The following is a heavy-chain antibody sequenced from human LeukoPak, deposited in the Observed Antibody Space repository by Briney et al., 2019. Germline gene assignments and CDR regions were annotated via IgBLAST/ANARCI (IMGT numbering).Heavy chain of an antibody. V-gene: IGHV3-9*01. J-gene: IGHJ4*02. CDR1: GFTFDDYA. CDR2: ISWNSGSI. CDR3: AKLGYSSSSHY. Sequence: SGRSLRLSCAASGFTFDDYAMHWVRQAPGKGLEWDSGISWNSGSIVYADSVKGRFTISRDNAKNSLYLQMDSLRAEDTALYYCAKLGYSSSSHYWGQGTLVAVSS. D-gene: IGHD6-6*01.